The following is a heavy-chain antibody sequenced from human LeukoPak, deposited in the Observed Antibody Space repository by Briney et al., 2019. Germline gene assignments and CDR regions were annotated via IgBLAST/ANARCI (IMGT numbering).Heavy chain of an antibody. CDR2: FDPEDGET. CDR1: GYTLTELS. D-gene: IGHD3-10*01. Sequence: GASVKVSCKVSGYTLTELSMHWVRQAPGKGLEWMGGFDPEDGETIYAQKFQGRVTMTEDTSTDTAYMELSSLRSEDTAVYYCATSSFGSGRSNRFDPWGQGTLVTVSS. V-gene: IGHV1-24*01. J-gene: IGHJ5*02. CDR3: ATSSFGSGRSNRFDP.